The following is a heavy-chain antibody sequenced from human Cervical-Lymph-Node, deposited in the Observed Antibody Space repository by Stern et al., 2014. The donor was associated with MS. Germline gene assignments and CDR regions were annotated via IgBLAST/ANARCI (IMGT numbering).Heavy chain of an antibody. CDR3: AKIVPATIQLDAFDV. CDR1: GFTFSGYA. D-gene: IGHD2-2*02. V-gene: IGHV3-30*18. J-gene: IGHJ3*01. Sequence: VQLVESGGGVVQPGRSLRLSCAASGFTFSGYAMNWVRQAPGKGLEWVAVISYDGTKTYYADSVKGRFTISRDNPKNTLFLQMDSLRAEDTALYYCAKIVPATIQLDAFDVWGQGTLVIVSS. CDR2: ISYDGTKT.